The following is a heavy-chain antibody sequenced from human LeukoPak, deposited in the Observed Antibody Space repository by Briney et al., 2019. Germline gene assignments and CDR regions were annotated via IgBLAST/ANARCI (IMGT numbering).Heavy chain of an antibody. V-gene: IGHV1-46*01. CDR2: ISPSGGST. D-gene: IGHD1-1*01. J-gene: IGHJ6*03. CDR3: ARESPTSSPDITTTYYYYMDV. Sequence: GASVKVSCKAFGYTFTSNYMHWVRQAPGQGPEWMGVISPSGGSTTYAQKFQGRVTMTTDTSTSTAYMELSSLRSEDTAVYYCARESPTSSPDITTTYYYYMDVWGKGTTVTISS. CDR1: GYTFTSNY.